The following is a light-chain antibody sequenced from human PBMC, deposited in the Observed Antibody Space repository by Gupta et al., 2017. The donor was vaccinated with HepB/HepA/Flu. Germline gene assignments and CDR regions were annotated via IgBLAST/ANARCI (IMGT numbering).Light chain of an antibody. V-gene: IGKV1-9*01. J-gene: IGKJ4*01. CDR3: QQLNSLPLT. Sequence: DIRLTQSPSFLSASVGDSVTITCRASQDISSSLAWYQQKPGNAPKVLIYAASSLQSGVPSRFSGSGSGTEFSLTITSLRPEDFATYFCQQLNSLPLTFGGGTKVEI. CDR2: AAS. CDR1: QDISSS.